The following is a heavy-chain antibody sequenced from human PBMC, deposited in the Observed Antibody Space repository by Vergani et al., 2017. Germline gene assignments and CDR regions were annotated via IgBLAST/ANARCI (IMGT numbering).Heavy chain of an antibody. CDR1: GFSSSSYS. D-gene: IGHD2-8*01. CDR3: ARGLWDCTHIRCSPPAY. J-gene: IGHJ4*02. V-gene: IGHV3-21*02. Sequence: EVQLVESGGGLVKPGGSLRLSCAASGFSSSSYSMNWVRQAPGKGLEWVASISGSNSYVFYRDSVECRVTITRDNAKKSVYLQMNSLRAEDTAMYFCARGLWDCTHIRCSPPAYWGQGTQVTVSS. CDR2: ISGSNSYV.